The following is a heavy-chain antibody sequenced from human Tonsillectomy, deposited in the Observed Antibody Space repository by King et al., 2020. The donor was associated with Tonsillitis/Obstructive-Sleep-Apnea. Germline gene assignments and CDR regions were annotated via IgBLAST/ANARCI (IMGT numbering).Heavy chain of an antibody. CDR2: IYWDYDK. V-gene: IGHV2-5*02. Sequence: TLKESGPTLVKPTQTLTLTCTFSGFSLSTSGVGVGWIRQPPGKSLEWLALIYWDYDKRYSTFLKSTLTLTKDHSKNQVVLTKTNRDPVDTATYYCAHSLRFLVWFNWFDPWGQGTLVTVSS. CDR1: GFSLSTSGVG. CDR3: AHSLRFLVWFNWFDP. J-gene: IGHJ5*02. D-gene: IGHD3-3*01.